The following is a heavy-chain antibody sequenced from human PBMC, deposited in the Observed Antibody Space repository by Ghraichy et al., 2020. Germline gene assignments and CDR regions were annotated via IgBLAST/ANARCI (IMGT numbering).Heavy chain of an antibody. CDR2: ISSSSSTI. V-gene: IGHV3-48*02. CDR3: ARDHDYGDYGWFDP. CDR1: GFTFSSYS. Sequence: GGSLRLSCAASGFTFSSYSMNWVRQAPGKGLEWVSYISSSSSTIYYADSVKGRFTISRDNAKNSLYLQMNSLRDEDTAVYYCARDHDYGDYGWFDPWGQGTLVTVSS. J-gene: IGHJ5*02. D-gene: IGHD4-17*01.